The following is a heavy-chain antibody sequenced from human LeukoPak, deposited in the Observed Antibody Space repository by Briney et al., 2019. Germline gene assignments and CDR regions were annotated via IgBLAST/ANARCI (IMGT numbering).Heavy chain of an antibody. CDR3: AKSNGYGLIDI. D-gene: IGHD3-10*01. CDR2: IFYTGST. CDR1: GYFISSGYY. Sequence: PSETLSLTCTVSGYFISSGYYWGWVRQPPGKALEWIGNIFYTGSTYYSPSLKSRVTISLDTSRNQFTLRLNSVTAADTAVYYCAKSNGYGLIDIWGQGTMVTVSS. V-gene: IGHV4-38-2*02. J-gene: IGHJ3*02.